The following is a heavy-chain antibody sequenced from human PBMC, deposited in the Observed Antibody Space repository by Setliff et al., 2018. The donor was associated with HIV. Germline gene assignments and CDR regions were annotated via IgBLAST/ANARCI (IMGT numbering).Heavy chain of an antibody. Sequence: SETLSLTCTVSGGSISGYYWSWIRQSPGRGLDWIGYIYSSGSTDYNPSLKSRITISVDTSKNQFSLQLSSVTAADTAVYYCARHYYTDPFDYWGQGILVTVSS. CDR1: GGSISGYY. CDR2: IYSSGST. D-gene: IGHD3-22*01. CDR3: ARHYYTDPFDY. J-gene: IGHJ4*02. V-gene: IGHV4-59*08.